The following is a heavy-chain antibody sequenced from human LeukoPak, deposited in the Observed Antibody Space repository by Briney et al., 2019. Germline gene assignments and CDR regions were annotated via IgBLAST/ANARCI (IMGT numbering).Heavy chain of an antibody. J-gene: IGHJ6*03. Sequence: VKPSETLSLTCTVSGGSISSSSYYWGWIRQPPGKGLEWIGSISYSGSTYHDPSLKSRVTVSLDTSKNQFSLKLSSVTATDTAVYYCARQLYSSGSYYAPMDVWGKGTTVTISS. CDR1: GGSISSSSYY. V-gene: IGHV4-39*01. D-gene: IGHD3-10*01. CDR3: ARQLYSSGSYYAPMDV. CDR2: ISYSGST.